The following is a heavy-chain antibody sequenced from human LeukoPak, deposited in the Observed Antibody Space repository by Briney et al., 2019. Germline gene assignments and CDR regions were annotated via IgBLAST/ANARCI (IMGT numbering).Heavy chain of an antibody. D-gene: IGHD5-18*01. V-gene: IGHV3-23*01. Sequence: GGSLRLSCAASGFTFSSYAMSWVRQAPGKGLEWVSAISGSGGSTYCADSVKGRFTISRDNSKNTLYLQMNSLRAEDTAVYYCAKGTAMVNLRPFDYWGQGTLVTVSS. CDR2: ISGSGGST. J-gene: IGHJ4*02. CDR1: GFTFSSYA. CDR3: AKGTAMVNLRPFDY.